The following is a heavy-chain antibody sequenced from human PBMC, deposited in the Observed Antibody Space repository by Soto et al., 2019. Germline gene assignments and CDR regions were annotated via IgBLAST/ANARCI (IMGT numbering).Heavy chain of an antibody. D-gene: IGHD4-4*01. CDR3: ARDNDRLQLGGNYYYSMDV. J-gene: IGHJ6*02. Sequence: QVQLVQSGAEVKEPGSSVKVSCKASGGTFSSYAISWVRQAPGQGLEWMGGIIPLFRTPDYAQKFQGRVTITAYEPTSTAYMELSSLRFDETAVYYCARDNDRLQLGGNYYYSMDVWGQGTTITVSS. CDR1: GGTFSSYA. CDR2: IIPLFRTP. V-gene: IGHV1-69*12.